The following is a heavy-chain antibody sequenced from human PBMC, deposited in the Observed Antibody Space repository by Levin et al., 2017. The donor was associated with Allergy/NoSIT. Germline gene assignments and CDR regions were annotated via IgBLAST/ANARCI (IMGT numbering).Heavy chain of an antibody. D-gene: IGHD6-19*01. CDR2: INPNSGDT. CDR3: ARETRNSRGWYGFAY. CDR1: GYTFTGEY. Sequence: GASVKVSCKASGYTFTGEYMHWVRQAPGQGPEWMGWINPNSGDTKYAQKFQGRVTMTRDTSIRTAYMELSRLRSDDTAVYYCARETRNSRGWYGFAYWGQGTLVTVSS. V-gene: IGHV1-2*02. J-gene: IGHJ4*02.